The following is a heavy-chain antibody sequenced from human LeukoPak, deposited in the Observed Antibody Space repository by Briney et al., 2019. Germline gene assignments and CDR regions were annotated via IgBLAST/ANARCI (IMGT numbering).Heavy chain of an antibody. CDR1: GGSVNSHY. V-gene: IGHV4-59*02. Sequence: SETLSLTCTVSGGSVNSHYWSWIRQPPGKGLEWIGYLYFSGSTGYNPSLKSRVSISVETSKNQFSLRLSSVTAADTAVYYCARPYDSSGYYIRGAFAIWGQGAMVTVS. D-gene: IGHD3-22*01. J-gene: IGHJ3*02. CDR3: ARPYDSSGYYIRGAFAI. CDR2: LYFSGST.